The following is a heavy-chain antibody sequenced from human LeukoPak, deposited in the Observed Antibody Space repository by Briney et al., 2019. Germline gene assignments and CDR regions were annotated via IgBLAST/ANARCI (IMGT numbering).Heavy chain of an antibody. V-gene: IGHV4-39*01. J-gene: IGHJ4*02. CDR2: IYYSGST. CDR1: GGSISSSSYY. Sequence: SETLSLTCTVSGGSISSSSYYWGWIRQPPGKGLEWIGSIYYSGSTYYNPSLKSRVTISVDTSKNQFSLKLSSVTAADTAVYYCARGRDDYVWGSYRRPPFDYWGQGTLVTVSS. CDR3: ARGRDDYVWGSYRRPPFDY. D-gene: IGHD3-16*02.